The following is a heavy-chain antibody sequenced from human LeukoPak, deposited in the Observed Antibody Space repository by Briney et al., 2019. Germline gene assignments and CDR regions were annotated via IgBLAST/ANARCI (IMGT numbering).Heavy chain of an antibody. CDR2: MNPNSGST. V-gene: IGHV1-8*01. CDR3: AREPLRTEHIDY. J-gene: IGHJ4*02. D-gene: IGHD1-14*01. Sequence: ASVKVSCKASGYTFTSYDINWVRQATGQGLEWMGWMNPNSGSTGYAQKFQGRVTMTRDTSTSTAYMGLSSLRSEDSAVYYCAREPLRTEHIDYWGQGTLVTVSS. CDR1: GYTFTSYD.